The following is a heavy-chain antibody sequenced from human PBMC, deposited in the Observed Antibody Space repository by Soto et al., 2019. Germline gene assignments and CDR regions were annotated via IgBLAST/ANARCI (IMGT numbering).Heavy chain of an antibody. CDR1: SYVIESGHY. V-gene: IGHV4-38-2*01. CDR3: ARSPQYYTPGSSPFDY. D-gene: IGHD3-3*01. Sequence: TLSLTCVVSSYVIESGHYWGWVRQPPGKGLEWVGSIYDSGTTYYSPSLRSRVTISADTSKNQFSLSLTSVTAADTAVYYCARSPQYYTPGSSPFDYWGPGTMVTVSS. J-gene: IGHJ4*03. CDR2: IYDSGTT.